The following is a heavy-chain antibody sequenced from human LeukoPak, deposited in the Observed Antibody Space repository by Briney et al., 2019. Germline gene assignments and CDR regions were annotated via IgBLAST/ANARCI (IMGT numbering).Heavy chain of an antibody. CDR3: ASWYRQDYFDY. CDR2: INPNSGDT. Sequence: ASVKVSCKASGYTFTSYGISWVRQAPGQGLEWMGWINPNSGDTNYAQKFQGRVTMTRDTSISTAYMELSRLRSDDTAVYYCASWYRQDYFDYWGQGTLVTVSS. D-gene: IGHD6-13*01. CDR1: GYTFTSYG. J-gene: IGHJ4*02. V-gene: IGHV1-2*02.